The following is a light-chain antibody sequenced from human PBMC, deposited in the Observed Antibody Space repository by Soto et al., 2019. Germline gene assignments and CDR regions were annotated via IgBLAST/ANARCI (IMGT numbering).Light chain of an antibody. J-gene: IGKJ1*01. CDR3: QQYRTSPPTWT. V-gene: IGKV3-20*01. CDR1: QSVSSTY. Sequence: ELVLTQSPGTLSLSPGDRATLSCRASQSVSSTYLAWYQQRPGQAPRLLIYSSSSRASGIPDRFGGSGSGTDFTLTISRLEPEDFAVYYCQQYRTSPPTWTFGQGTKVEIK. CDR2: SSS.